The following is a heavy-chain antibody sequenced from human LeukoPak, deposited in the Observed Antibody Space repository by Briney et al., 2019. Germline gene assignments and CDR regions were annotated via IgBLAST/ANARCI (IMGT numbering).Heavy chain of an antibody. CDR2: INHSGST. CDR3: ARETEWELGRNWFDP. V-gene: IGHV4-34*01. J-gene: IGHJ5*02. Sequence: SETLSLTCAVYGGSFSGYYWSWIRQPPGKGLEWIGEINHSGSTNYNPSLKSRVTISVDTSKNQFSLKLSSVTAADTAVYYCARETEWELGRNWFDPWGQGTLVTVSS. CDR1: GGSFSGYY. D-gene: IGHD1-26*01.